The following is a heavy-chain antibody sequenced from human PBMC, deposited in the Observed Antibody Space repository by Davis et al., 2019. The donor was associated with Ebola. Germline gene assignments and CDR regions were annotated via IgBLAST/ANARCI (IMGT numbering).Heavy chain of an antibody. J-gene: IGHJ4*02. Sequence: AASVKVSCKASGYTFTGYYLHWVRQAPGQGLEWMGRINPNSGDTNYAQHFQGRVTMTRDTSISTAYMELSRLRSDDTAVYYCARDHPDCSSASCYDWGQGTLVTVSS. D-gene: IGHD2-2*01. V-gene: IGHV1-2*06. CDR3: ARDHPDCSSASCYD. CDR2: INPNSGDT. CDR1: GYTFTGYY.